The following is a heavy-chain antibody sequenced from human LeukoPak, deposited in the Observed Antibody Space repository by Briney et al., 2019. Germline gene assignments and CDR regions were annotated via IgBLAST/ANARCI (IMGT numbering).Heavy chain of an antibody. J-gene: IGHJ5*02. Sequence: SETLSLTCAVSGGSISSANWWSWVRQPPGKGLEWIGEIHHSGRTNHNPSLRSRVTISVDKSNNQFSLKLSSVTAADTAVYYCARAPPCSSDWWCDDPWGQGTLVTVSS. CDR3: ARAPPCSSDWWCDDP. D-gene: IGHD6-19*01. V-gene: IGHV4-4*02. CDR2: IHHSGRT. CDR1: GGSISSANW.